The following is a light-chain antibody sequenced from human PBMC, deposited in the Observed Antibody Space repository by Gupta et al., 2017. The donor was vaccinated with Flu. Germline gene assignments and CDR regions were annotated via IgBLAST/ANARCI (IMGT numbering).Light chain of an antibody. CDR1: TSDVGGYNF. CDR2: EVN. Sequence: SALTQPPSASGSPGQSVTISCTGTTSDVGGYNFVSWYQQHPGKAPKLIIYEVNKRPAGVPDRFSGSKSGNTASLTVSGLQAEEEADYYCSSYAGTANLVFGPGTKVTVL. J-gene: IGLJ1*01. CDR3: SSYAGTANLV. V-gene: IGLV2-8*01.